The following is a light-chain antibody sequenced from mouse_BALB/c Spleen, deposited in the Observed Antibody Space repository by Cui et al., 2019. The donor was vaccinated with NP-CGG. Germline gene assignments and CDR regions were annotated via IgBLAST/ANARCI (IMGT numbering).Light chain of an antibody. CDR3: ALWYSNHWV. V-gene: IGLV1*01. CDR2: GTN. Sequence: QALVTQESALNTSPGETVTLTCRSSTGAVTTSNYANWVQEKPNHLFTGLIGGTNNRAPGVPARFSGSLIGDKAALTITGAQTEDEAIYFCALWYSNHWVFGGGTKLTVL. J-gene: IGLJ1*01. CDR1: TGAVTTSNY.